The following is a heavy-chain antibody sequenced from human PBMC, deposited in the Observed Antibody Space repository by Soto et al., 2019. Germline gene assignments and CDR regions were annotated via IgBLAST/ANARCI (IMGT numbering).Heavy chain of an antibody. V-gene: IGHV4-59*01. D-gene: IGHD3-10*01. CDR3: ARDVLLARTAWFDP. CDR2: IYYSGST. Sequence: QVQLQESGPGLVKPSETLSLTCTVSGGSISSYYWSWIRQPPGKGLEWIGYIYYSGSTNYNPSLKSRVTISVDTSKNQFSLKLSSVTAADTAVYYCARDVLLARTAWFDPWGQGTLVTVSS. CDR1: GGSISSYY. J-gene: IGHJ5*02.